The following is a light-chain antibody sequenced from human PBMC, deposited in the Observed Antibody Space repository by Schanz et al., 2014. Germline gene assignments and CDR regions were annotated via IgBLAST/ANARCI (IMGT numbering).Light chain of an antibody. CDR3: CSFAGSHVV. V-gene: IGLV2-23*02. Sequence: QSALTQPASVSGSPGQSITISCTGTSSDVGSYNLVSWYQQHPGKAPKLMIYDVSKRPSGVPDRFSGSKSGNTASLTISGLQTEDEAHYYCCSFAGSHVVFGGGTKVTVL. CDR1: SSDVGSYNL. CDR2: DVS. J-gene: IGLJ2*01.